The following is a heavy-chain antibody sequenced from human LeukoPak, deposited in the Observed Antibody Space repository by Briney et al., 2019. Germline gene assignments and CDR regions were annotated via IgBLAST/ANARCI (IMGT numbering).Heavy chain of an antibody. Sequence: SQTLSLTCTVSGGSISSGGYYWSWIRQPPGKGLEWIGFIYHTGRTYYNPSLKSRVTISVDRSKNQFSLKLSSVTAADTAVYYCARSRFGYCSSTSCYPKPYFDYWGQGTLVTVSS. CDR3: ARSRFGYCSSTSCYPKPYFDY. V-gene: IGHV4-30-2*01. CDR1: GGSISSGGYY. D-gene: IGHD2-2*01. J-gene: IGHJ4*02. CDR2: IYHTGRT.